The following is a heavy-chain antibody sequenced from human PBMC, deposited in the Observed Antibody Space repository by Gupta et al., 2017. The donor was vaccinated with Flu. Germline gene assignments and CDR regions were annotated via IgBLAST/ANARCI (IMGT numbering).Heavy chain of an antibody. V-gene: IGHV1-2*02. CDR2: INPNSGGT. CDR3: ARDWQQLPQGDNWFDP. D-gene: IGHD6-13*01. Sequence: PGQGLEWMGWINPNSGGTNYAQKFQGRVTMTRDTSISTAYMELSRLRSDDTAVYYCARDWQQLPQGDNWFDPWGQGTLVTVSS. J-gene: IGHJ5*02.